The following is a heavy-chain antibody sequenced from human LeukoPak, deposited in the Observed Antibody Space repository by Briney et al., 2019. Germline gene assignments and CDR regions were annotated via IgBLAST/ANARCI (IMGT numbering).Heavy chain of an antibody. CDR2: IYTSGST. D-gene: IGHD3-22*01. CDR1: GGSISSYY. J-gene: IGHJ5*02. V-gene: IGHV4-4*07. CDR3: ATDYYYDSSGYSLRYNWFDP. Sequence: PSGTLSLTCTVSGGSISSYYLSWIRQPPGKGLECIWRIYTSGSTNYNPSLKSRVTMSVDTSKNQFSLKLSSVTAADTGVYSCATDYYYDSSGYSLRYNWFDPWGQGTLVAVSS.